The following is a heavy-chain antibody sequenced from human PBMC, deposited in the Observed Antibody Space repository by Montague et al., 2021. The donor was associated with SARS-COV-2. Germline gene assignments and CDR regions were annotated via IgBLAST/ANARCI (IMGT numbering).Heavy chain of an antibody. Sequence: PALVKPTQTLTLTCTFSGFPLSTSGVGVGWVRQPPGKALEWLALIYWDDDKRYSPSLKSRLTITKDTSKNQVVLTMTNMDPVDTATYYCSHSKSSGWYGDWVDPWGQGTLVTVSS. CDR2: IYWDDDK. J-gene: IGHJ5*02. V-gene: IGHV2-5*02. CDR3: SHSKSSGWYGDWVDP. D-gene: IGHD6-19*01. CDR1: GFPLSTSGVG.